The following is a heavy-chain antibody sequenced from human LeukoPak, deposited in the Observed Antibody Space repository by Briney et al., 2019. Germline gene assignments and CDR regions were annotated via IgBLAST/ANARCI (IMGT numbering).Heavy chain of an antibody. CDR1: GGSISSYY. D-gene: IGHD1-1*01. Sequence: PSETLSLTCTVSGGSISSYYWSWIRQPPGKGLEWIGYIYYSGSTNYNPSLKSRVTISVDTSKSQFSLKLSSVTAADTAVYYCARVNINNWHSCDYWGQGTLVTVSS. J-gene: IGHJ4*02. CDR3: ARVNINNWHSCDY. CDR2: IYYSGST. V-gene: IGHV4-59*12.